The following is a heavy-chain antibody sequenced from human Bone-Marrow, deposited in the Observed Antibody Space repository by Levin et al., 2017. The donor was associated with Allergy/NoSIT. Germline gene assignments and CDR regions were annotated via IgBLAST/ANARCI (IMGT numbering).Heavy chain of an antibody. Sequence: ASVKVSCKASGYTFSGYYMHWVRQAPGQGLEWMGWINPNSGGTKYAQKFQGRVTMTRDTSISTAYMELSRLRSDDTAVYYCARVGAYSSTFDMWGQGTMVTVSS. CDR1: GYTFSGYY. CDR3: ARVGAYSSTFDM. V-gene: IGHV1-2*02. D-gene: IGHD6-19*01. CDR2: INPNSGGT. J-gene: IGHJ3*02.